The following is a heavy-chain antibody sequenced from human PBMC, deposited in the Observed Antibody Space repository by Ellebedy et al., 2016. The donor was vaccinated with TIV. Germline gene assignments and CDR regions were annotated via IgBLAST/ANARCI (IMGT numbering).Heavy chain of an antibody. V-gene: IGHV4-59*01. CDR3: ARAYYDSSGDDAFDI. CDR2: IYYSGST. J-gene: IGHJ3*02. Sequence: MPSETLSLTCTVSGGSISSYYWSWIRQPPGKGLEWIGYIYYSGSTNYNPSLKSRVTISVDTSKNQFSLKLSSVTAADTAVYYCARAYYDSSGDDAFDIWGQGTMVTVSS. D-gene: IGHD3-22*01. CDR1: GGSISSYY.